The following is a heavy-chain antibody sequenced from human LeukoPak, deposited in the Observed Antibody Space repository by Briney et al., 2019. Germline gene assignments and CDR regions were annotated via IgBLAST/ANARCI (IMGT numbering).Heavy chain of an antibody. CDR1: GFTFSSYD. CDR3: ARAVGRATFLFDY. D-gene: IGHD1-26*01. CDR2: IGTAGDT. Sequence: GGSLRLSCAASGFTFSSYDMHWVRQATGKGLKWVSAIGTAGDTYYPGSVKGRFTISRENAKNSLYLQMNSLRAGDTAVYYCARAVGRATFLFDYWGQGTLVTVSS. J-gene: IGHJ4*02. V-gene: IGHV3-13*01.